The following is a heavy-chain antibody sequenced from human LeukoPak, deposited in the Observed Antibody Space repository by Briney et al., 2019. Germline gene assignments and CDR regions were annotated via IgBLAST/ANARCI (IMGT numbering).Heavy chain of an antibody. CDR1: GFTFSSYW. D-gene: IGHD3-10*01. V-gene: IGHV3-7*03. CDR2: IKQDGSEK. Sequence: PGGTLRLSCAVSGFTFSSYWMSWVRQAPGKGLEWVANIKQDGSEKYYVDSVKGRFTISRDNAKNSLYLQMNSLRAEDTAVYYCARASYPWGQGTLVTVSS. CDR3: ARASYP. J-gene: IGHJ5*02.